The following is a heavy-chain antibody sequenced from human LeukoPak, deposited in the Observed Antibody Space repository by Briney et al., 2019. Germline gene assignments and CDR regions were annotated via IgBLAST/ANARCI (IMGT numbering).Heavy chain of an antibody. J-gene: IGHJ4*02. CDR1: GFIFDDYG. Sequence: GGSLRLSCAASGFIFDDYGMSWVRQVPGKGLEWVSGINWNGGGTGYADSVKGRFTISRDNAKNSLYLQMSSLRVEDTALYYCARRAGAYSHPYDYWGQGTLVTVSS. CDR2: INWNGGGT. D-gene: IGHD4/OR15-4a*01. CDR3: ARRAGAYSHPYDY. V-gene: IGHV3-20*04.